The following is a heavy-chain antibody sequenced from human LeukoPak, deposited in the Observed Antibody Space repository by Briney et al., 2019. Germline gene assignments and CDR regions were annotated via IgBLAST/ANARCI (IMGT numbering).Heavy chain of an antibody. D-gene: IGHD5-18*01. CDR1: GFIFSNHW. V-gene: IGHV3-7*01. Sequence: PGGSLRLSCGASGFIFSNHWMGWVRQAPENGLEWVAIMNQHGNDKYHLDSVKGRFTISRDNAKNTLYLQMNSLRVEDTAVYYCARGDGRGRSDGATWGPGTLVTVSS. CDR2: MNQHGNDK. CDR3: ARGDGRGRSDGAT. J-gene: IGHJ4*02.